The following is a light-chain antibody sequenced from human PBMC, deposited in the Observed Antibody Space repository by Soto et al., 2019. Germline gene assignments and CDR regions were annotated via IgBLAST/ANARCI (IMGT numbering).Light chain of an antibody. CDR1: SSDVGGYNY. CDR3: SSYTSSSTLSTYV. CDR2: DVS. V-gene: IGLV2-14*03. J-gene: IGLJ1*01. Sequence: QSVLIQPASVSGSPGQSITISCTGTSSDVGGYNYVSWYQHHPGKAPKLVIYDVSNRPSGVSNRFSGSKSGNTASLIISGLQAEDEADYYCSSYTSSSTLSTYVFGTGTKVTVL.